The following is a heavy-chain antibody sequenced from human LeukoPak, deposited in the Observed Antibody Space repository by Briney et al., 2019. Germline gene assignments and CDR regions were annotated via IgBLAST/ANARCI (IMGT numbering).Heavy chain of an antibody. J-gene: IGHJ4*02. V-gene: IGHV3-23*01. Sequence: GGSLRLSCAASGFTFSSYAMSWVRQAPGKGLEWVSAISGSGGSTYYVDSVKGRFTISRDNSKNTLYLQMNSLRAEDTAVYYCASNSSSWYWFDYWGQGTLVTVSS. CDR2: ISGSGGST. D-gene: IGHD6-13*01. CDR1: GFTFSSYA. CDR3: ASNSSSWYWFDY.